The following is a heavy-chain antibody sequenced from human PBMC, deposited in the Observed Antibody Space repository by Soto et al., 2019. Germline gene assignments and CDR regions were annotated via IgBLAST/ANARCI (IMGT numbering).Heavy chain of an antibody. D-gene: IGHD6-13*01. V-gene: IGHV3-7*03. CDR2: IKQDGSEK. CDR3: ARAPYSRCTQYWYYNYGMDV. Sequence: EAQLVESGGGLVQPGGSLRLSCAASGFTFSSHWMSWVRQAPGKGLEWVANIKQDGSEKYYVDSVKGRFTISRDNAKNSLYLQMNSLRAEDTAVYYCARAPYSRCTQYWYYNYGMDVWGQGTTVTVSS. J-gene: IGHJ6*02. CDR1: GFTFSSHW.